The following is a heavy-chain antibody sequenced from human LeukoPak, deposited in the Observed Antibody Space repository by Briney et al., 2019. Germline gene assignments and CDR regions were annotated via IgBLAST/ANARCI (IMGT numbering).Heavy chain of an antibody. J-gene: IGHJ4*02. Sequence: GGSLRLSCVASGFPFSSYVMSWVRQTPGKGLEWVSAISGDGGNTYYADSVKGRFIISRDNSKNTLYLQMNSLRAEDTAVYYCAKDLHTSSSSLWGQGTLVTVSS. CDR2: ISGDGGNT. CDR1: GFPFSSYV. D-gene: IGHD6-6*01. CDR3: AKDLHTSSSSL. V-gene: IGHV3-23*01.